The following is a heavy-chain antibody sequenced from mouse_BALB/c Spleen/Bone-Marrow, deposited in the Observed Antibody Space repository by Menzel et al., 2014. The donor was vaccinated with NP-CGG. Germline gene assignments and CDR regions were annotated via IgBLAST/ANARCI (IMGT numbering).Heavy chain of an antibody. Sequence: EVKVIESGGGLVQPGGSLKLSCAASGFDFSRYWMSWVRQAPGKGLEWIGEINPDSSTINYTPSLKDKFIISRDNAKNTLFLQMSKVRAEDTALYYYARQGYYGKGDYWGQGTTLTVSS. J-gene: IGHJ2*01. D-gene: IGHD2-1*01. V-gene: IGHV4-1*02. CDR3: ARQGYYGKGDY. CDR2: INPDSSTI. CDR1: GFDFSRYW.